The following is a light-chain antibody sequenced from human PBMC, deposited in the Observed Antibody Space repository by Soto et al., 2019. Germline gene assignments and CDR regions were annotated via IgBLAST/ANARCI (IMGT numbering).Light chain of an antibody. V-gene: IGKV1-6*01. CDR1: QGIRND. Sequence: AIQMTQSPSSLSASVGDRVTITCRASQGIRNDLGWYQQKPGKAPKLLIYAASSLQSGVPSRFSGSGSGTDFTLTISRLEPEDFAVYFCQRYGSSPPFTFGQGTKVDIK. J-gene: IGKJ2*01. CDR2: AAS. CDR3: QRYGSSPPFT.